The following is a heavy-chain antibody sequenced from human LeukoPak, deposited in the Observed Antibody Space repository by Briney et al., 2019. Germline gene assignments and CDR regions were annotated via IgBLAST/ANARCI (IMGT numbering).Heavy chain of an antibody. V-gene: IGHV4-34*01. CDR2: INHSGST. J-gene: IGHJ6*03. CDR3: ARERCSSTSCYYYYYYYMDV. Sequence: SETLSLTCAVYGGSFSGYYWSWIRQPPGKRLEWIGEINHSGSTNYNPSLKSRVTISVDTSKNQFSLKLSSVTAADTAVYYCARERCSSTSCYYYYYYYMDVWGKGTTVTVSS. CDR1: GGSFSGYY. D-gene: IGHD2-2*01.